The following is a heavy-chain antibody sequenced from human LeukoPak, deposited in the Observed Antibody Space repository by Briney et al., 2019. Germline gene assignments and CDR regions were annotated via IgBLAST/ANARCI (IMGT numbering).Heavy chain of an antibody. CDR1: GFTFSSYC. CDR3: KTKWRWEVLGTPVF. D-gene: IGHD2-15*01. Sequence: PGGSLRLSCSASGFTFSSYCMHWVRQAPGKGLEWVSSITSNGNNTYYADSVKGRFTISRDNSKNTLYLQTNSLRAEDTAVYYCKTKWRWEVLGTPVFGGQGTLVTV. J-gene: IGHJ4*02. V-gene: IGHV3-64*04. CDR2: ITSNGNNT.